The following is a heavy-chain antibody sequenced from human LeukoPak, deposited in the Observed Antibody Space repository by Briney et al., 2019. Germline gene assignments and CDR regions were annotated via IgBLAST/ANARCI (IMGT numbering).Heavy chain of an antibody. CDR3: ARDWKTNSFDY. CDR2: ISYDGNTI. D-gene: IGHD1-1*01. Sequence: PGGSLRLSCAASGFSFSSYGMHWVRQAPGKGLEWLTVISYDGNTIYYADYVKGRFTISRDISKNTLYLQMDSLRAEDTAIYYCARDWKTNSFDYWGQGTLVTVSS. J-gene: IGHJ4*02. CDR1: GFSFSSYG. V-gene: IGHV3-30*03.